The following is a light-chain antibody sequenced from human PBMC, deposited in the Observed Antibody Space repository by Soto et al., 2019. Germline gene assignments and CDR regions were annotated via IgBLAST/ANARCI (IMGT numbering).Light chain of an antibody. V-gene: IGKV3-20*01. J-gene: IGKJ2*01. CDR3: QQYGSSPPYT. Sequence: EIVLTQSPGTLSLSPGERATLSCRASQSVSSSYLAWYQQKPGQAPRLLIYGASNRATGIPDRFSASGSGTDFPLTISRLEPQDFAVYYCQQYGSSPPYTFGHGTKLEIK. CDR1: QSVSSSY. CDR2: GAS.